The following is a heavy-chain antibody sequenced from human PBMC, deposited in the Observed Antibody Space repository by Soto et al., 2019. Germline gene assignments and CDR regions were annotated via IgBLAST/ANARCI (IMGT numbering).Heavy chain of an antibody. D-gene: IGHD3-10*01. CDR3: ARVSNALLWFGGPIDP. J-gene: IGHJ5*02. CDR2: ISSSSSYI. Sequence: GGSLRLSCAASGFTFSSYSMNWVRQAPGKGLEWVSSISSSSSYIYYADSVKGRFTISRDNAKNSLYLQMNSLRAEDTAVYYCARVSNALLWFGGPIDPWGQGTLVTVSS. CDR1: GFTFSSYS. V-gene: IGHV3-21*01.